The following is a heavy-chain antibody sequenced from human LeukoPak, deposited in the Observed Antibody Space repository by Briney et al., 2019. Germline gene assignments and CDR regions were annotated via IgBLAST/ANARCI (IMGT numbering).Heavy chain of an antibody. CDR3: AKDYSSSFDY. J-gene: IGHJ4*02. V-gene: IGHV3-9*01. CDR2: ISWNSGSI. Sequence: GGSLRLSCAASGFTFSDYYMSWVRQAPGKGLEWVSGISWNSGSIGYADSVKGRFTISRDNSQNTLYLQMNSLRAEDTAVYYCAKDYSSSFDYWGQGTLVTVSS. CDR1: GFTFSDYY. D-gene: IGHD6-13*01.